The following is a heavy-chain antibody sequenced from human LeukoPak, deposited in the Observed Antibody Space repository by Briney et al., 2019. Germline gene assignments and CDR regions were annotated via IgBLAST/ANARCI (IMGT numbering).Heavy chain of an antibody. Sequence: SETLSLTCAVYGGSFSGYYWSWIRQPPGKGLEWIGEINHSGSTNYNPSLKSRVTISVDTSKNQFSLKLSSVTAADTAVYYCARGYVTGTTYDYWGQGTLVTVSS. D-gene: IGHD1-7*01. J-gene: IGHJ4*02. CDR3: ARGYVTGTTYDY. CDR2: INHSGST. V-gene: IGHV4-34*01. CDR1: GGSFSGYY.